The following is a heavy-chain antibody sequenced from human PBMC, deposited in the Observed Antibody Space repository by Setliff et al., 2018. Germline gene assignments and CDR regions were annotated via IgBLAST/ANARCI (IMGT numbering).Heavy chain of an antibody. CDR3: ARDLSGAGAFDI. J-gene: IGHJ3*02. CDR2: ISHDGVHK. D-gene: IGHD1-26*01. Sequence: QPGGSLRLSCAASGFTFSSHAMHWVRQPPGKGLEWVTVISHDGVHKNYADSVRGRFTMSRDNSKNTLYLQMINLRVEDTAVYYCARDLSGAGAFDIWGQGTMVTVSS. V-gene: IGHV3-30-3*01. CDR1: GFTFSSHA.